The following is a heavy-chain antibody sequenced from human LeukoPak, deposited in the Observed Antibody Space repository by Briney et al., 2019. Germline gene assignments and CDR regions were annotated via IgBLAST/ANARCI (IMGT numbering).Heavy chain of an antibody. CDR2: MKEDGSEK. CDR1: GFTFSTYW. J-gene: IGHJ4*02. CDR3: ARFPTGFDY. Sequence: GGSLRLSCAASGFTFSTYWMTWVRKAPGKGLEWVASMKEDGSEKYYVDSVKGRFTISRDNAKNSLYLQMNSLRAEDTAMYYCARFPTGFDYWGQGTLVTVSS. D-gene: IGHD4-17*01. V-gene: IGHV3-7*05.